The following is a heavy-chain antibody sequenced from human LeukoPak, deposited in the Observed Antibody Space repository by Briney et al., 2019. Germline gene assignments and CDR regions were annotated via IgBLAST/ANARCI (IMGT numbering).Heavy chain of an antibody. CDR2: TYYRSKWYY. CDR3: ARDLGNTGWYTFDF. Sequence: SQTLSLTCAISGDSVSSKNGAWNWIRQSPSRGLEWLGRTYYRSKWYYDYAVSVQGRITIDPGTSRNEFSLQLSSVTPEDTAVYYCARDLGNTGWYTFDFWGQGILVTVSS. V-gene: IGHV6-1*01. D-gene: IGHD2-8*01. J-gene: IGHJ4*02. CDR1: GDSVSSKNGA.